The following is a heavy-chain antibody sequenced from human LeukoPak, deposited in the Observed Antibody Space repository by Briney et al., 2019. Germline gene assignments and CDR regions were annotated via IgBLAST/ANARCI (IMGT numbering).Heavy chain of an antibody. CDR1: GGSISSYY. Sequence: TSETLSLTCTVSGGSISSYYWSWIRQPPGKGLEWIGYIYYSGSTNYNPSLKSRVTISVDTSKNQFSLKLSSVTAADTAVYYCARTGGTDYYGMDVWGQGTTVTVSS. V-gene: IGHV4-59*08. CDR3: ARTGGTDYYGMDV. J-gene: IGHJ6*02. CDR2: IYYSGST.